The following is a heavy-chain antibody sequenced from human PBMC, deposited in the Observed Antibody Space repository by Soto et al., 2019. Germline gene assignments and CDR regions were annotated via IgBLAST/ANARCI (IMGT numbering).Heavy chain of an antibody. Sequence: GGSLRLSCAASGFTFSDYYLTWIRQAPGKGLEWVSYISSGGTTIYYADSVKGRFTISRDNAKNSLDLQLDSLRAEDTAVYFCVRARSTDSRPDYWGQGTLVTVSS. CDR3: VRARSTDSRPDY. J-gene: IGHJ4*02. V-gene: IGHV3-11*04. CDR1: GFTFSDYY. D-gene: IGHD3-22*01. CDR2: ISSGGTTI.